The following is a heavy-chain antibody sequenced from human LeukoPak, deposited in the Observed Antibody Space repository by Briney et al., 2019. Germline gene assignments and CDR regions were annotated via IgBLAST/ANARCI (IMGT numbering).Heavy chain of an antibody. CDR2: IYYSGST. CDR1: GGSISSYY. J-gene: IGHJ6*02. V-gene: IGHV4-59*01. CDR3: AKSVATISKGMDV. D-gene: IGHD5-12*01. Sequence: PSETLSLTCTVSGGSISSYYWSWIRQPPGKGLEWIGYIYYSGSTNYNPSLKSRVTISVDTSKNQFSLKLSSVTAADTAVYYCAKSVATISKGMDVWGHGTTVTVSS.